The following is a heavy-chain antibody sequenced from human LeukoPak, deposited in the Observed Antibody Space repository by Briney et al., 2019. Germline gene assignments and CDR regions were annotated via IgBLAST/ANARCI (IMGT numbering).Heavy chain of an antibody. CDR3: ARGDRLVVRGVIGPCNY. D-gene: IGHD3-10*01. J-gene: IGHJ4*02. CDR1: GYTFTSYG. V-gene: IGHV1-18*01. Sequence: ASVKVSCKASGYTFTSYGISWVRQAPGQGLEWMGWISAYNGNTNYAQKFQGRVTMTTDTSTSTAYMELRNLRSDDTAVYYCARGDRLVVRGVIGPCNYWGQGALVTVSS. CDR2: ISAYNGNT.